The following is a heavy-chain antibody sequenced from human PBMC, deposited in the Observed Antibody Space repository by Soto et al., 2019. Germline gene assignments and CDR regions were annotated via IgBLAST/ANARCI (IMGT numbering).Heavy chain of an antibody. Sequence: QVQLHESGPGLVKPSETLSLTCSVSGDSISNYYWTWIRQPAGKGLEWIGRIYPSGSTTYNPSLMIRVNVSVDTSKNQFFLKLSSVTAADTAVDYGARGWGSSWYYFDCWGQGTLVTVSS. CDR3: ARGWGSSWYYFDC. CDR1: GDSISNYY. V-gene: IGHV4-4*07. CDR2: IYPSGST. D-gene: IGHD6-13*01. J-gene: IGHJ4*02.